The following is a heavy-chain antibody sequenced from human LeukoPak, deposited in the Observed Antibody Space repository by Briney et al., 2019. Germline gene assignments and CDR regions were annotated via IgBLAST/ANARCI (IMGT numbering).Heavy chain of an antibody. CDR3: ARVYGIAARYFQH. Sequence: GGSLRLSCAASGFTFSSYWMSWVRQAPGKGLEWVANIKQDGSEKYYVDSVKGRFTISRDNAKNSLYLQMNSLRAEDTAVYYCARVYGIAARYFQHWGQGTLVTVSS. CDR2: IKQDGSEK. CDR1: GFTFSSYW. J-gene: IGHJ1*01. V-gene: IGHV3-7*01. D-gene: IGHD6-13*01.